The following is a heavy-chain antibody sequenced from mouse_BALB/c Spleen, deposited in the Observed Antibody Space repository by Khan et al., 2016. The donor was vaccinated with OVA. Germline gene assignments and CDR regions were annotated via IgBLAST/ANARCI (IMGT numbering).Heavy chain of an antibody. Sequence: EVELVESGGDVVKPGGSLKPSCAASGFTFSTYGMSWVRQTPDKRLEWVATVSTGGHYTYYPDTVKGRFTISRDNAKDTLYLQMSSLKSEYTAMFYCARLAYFYDSEGFAYWGQGTLVTVSA. CDR3: ARLAYFYDSEGFAY. D-gene: IGHD1-1*01. CDR2: VSTGGHYT. CDR1: GFTFSTYG. V-gene: IGHV5-6*01. J-gene: IGHJ3*01.